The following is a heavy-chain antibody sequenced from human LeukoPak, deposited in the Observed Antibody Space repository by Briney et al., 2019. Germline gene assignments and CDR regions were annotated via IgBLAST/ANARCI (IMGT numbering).Heavy chain of an antibody. Sequence: PSETLSLTCAVYGGSFSGYYWSRIRQPPGKGLEWIGEINHSGSTNYNPSLKGRVTISVDTSKNQFSLKLSSVTAADTAVYYCATIAVAGKNDYWGQGTLVTVSS. CDR2: INHSGST. D-gene: IGHD6-19*01. CDR3: ATIAVAGKNDY. CDR1: GGSFSGYY. V-gene: IGHV4-34*01. J-gene: IGHJ4*02.